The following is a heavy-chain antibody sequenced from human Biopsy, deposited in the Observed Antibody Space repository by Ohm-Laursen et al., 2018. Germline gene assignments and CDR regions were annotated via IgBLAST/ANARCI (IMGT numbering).Heavy chain of an antibody. D-gene: IGHD1-1*01. V-gene: IGHV1-24*01. CDR1: GYTLTALS. Sequence: GASVKVSCKVSGYTLTALSMHWVRQAPGRGLEWMGGFAPENGKTIYAQKFQGRITMTEDTSTDTAYMKLSSLRSEDTAVYYCAADINVWNVNYWGQGTQVTVSS. CDR2: FAPENGKT. CDR3: AADINVWNVNY. J-gene: IGHJ4*02.